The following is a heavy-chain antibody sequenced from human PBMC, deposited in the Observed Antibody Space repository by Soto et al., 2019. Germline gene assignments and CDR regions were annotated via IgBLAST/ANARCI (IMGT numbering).Heavy chain of an antibody. CDR2: VYHTGDT. CDR3: AREIVTAGGNNYFDP. J-gene: IGHJ5*02. Sequence: PEPLSLTCGVSGGTVASSNWWSWVRQSPSRGLEWIGNVYHTGDTNFNPSLQSRVTFSVDKSNNQFSLRLTSLTAADTAVYFCAREIVTAGGNNYFDPWGPGTLVTVSS. CDR1: GGTVASSNW. V-gene: IGHV4-4*01. D-gene: IGHD2-21*02.